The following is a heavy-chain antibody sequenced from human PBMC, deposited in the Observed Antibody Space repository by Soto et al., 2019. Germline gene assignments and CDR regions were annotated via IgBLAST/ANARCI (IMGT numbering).Heavy chain of an antibody. CDR1: GGTFSSYA. D-gene: IGHD2-21*02. J-gene: IGHJ5*02. Sequence: SVKVSCKASGGTFSSYAISWVRQAPGQGLEWMGGIIPIFGTANYAQKFQGRVTITADESTSTAYMELSSLRSEDTAVYYCARGRLQVVTSGFDYNWFDPWGQGTLVTVSS. CDR2: IIPIFGTA. CDR3: ARGRLQVVTSGFDYNWFDP. V-gene: IGHV1-69*13.